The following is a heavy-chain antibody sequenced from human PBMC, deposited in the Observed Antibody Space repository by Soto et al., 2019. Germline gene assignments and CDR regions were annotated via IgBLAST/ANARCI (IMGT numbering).Heavy chain of an antibody. D-gene: IGHD5-18*01. J-gene: IGHJ4*02. CDR3: ARDRYSLYDY. CDR2: ISYDGSNK. Sequence: GGSLRLSCAASGFTFSSYAMHWVRQAPGKGLEWVAVISYDGSNKYYADSVKGRFTISRDNSKNTLYLQMNSLRAEDTAVYYCARDRYSLYDYWGQGTLVTVSS. V-gene: IGHV3-30-3*01. CDR1: GFTFSSYA.